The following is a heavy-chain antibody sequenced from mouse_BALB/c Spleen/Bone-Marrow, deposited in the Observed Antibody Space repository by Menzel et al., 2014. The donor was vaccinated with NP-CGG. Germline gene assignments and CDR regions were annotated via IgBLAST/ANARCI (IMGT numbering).Heavy chain of an antibody. CDR2: INPDSSTI. CDR3: ARLSYYGRFAY. V-gene: IGHV4-1*02. Sequence: EVQQVESGGGLVQPGGSLKLSCAASGFDFSRYWMSWVRQAPGRGLEWIGEINPDSSTINYTPSRKDKFIISRDNAKNTLYLQMSKVRSEDTALYYCARLSYYGRFAYWGQGTLVTVSA. J-gene: IGHJ3*01. CDR1: GFDFSRYW. D-gene: IGHD1-1*01.